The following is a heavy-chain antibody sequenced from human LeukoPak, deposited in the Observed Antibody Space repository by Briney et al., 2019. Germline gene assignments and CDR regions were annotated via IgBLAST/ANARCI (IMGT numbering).Heavy chain of an antibody. CDR3: ARSPERITIFGVVTNDAFDI. CDR1: GYSFTSYW. D-gene: IGHD3-3*01. V-gene: IGHV5-51*01. Sequence: EESLKISCKGSGYSFTSYWIGWVRQMPGKGLEWMGIIYPGDSDTRYSPSFQGQVTISADKSISTAYLQWSSLKASDTAMYYCARSPERITIFGVVTNDAFDIWGQGTMVTVSS. J-gene: IGHJ3*02. CDR2: IYPGDSDT.